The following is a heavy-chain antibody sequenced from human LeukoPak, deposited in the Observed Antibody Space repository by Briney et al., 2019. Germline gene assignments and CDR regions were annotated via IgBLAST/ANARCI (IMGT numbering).Heavy chain of an antibody. CDR2: VADNGAT. Sequence: KPSETLSLTCAVYGDSFSGDYGSWVRQPPGKGREWVGEVADNGATNYDPSLRRRATISVDTSKKQFSLKLRSVTAADTAVYFCANGVRSAYYFVPWSQGTLVTVSS. CDR3: ANGVRSAYYFVP. V-gene: IGHV4-34*01. CDR1: GDSFSGDY. J-gene: IGHJ5*02. D-gene: IGHD3-3*01.